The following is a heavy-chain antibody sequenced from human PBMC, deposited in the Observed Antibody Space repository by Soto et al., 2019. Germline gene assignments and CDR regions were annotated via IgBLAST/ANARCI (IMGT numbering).Heavy chain of an antibody. V-gene: IGHV3-30*18. J-gene: IGHJ4*02. CDR1: GFTFSSYG. D-gene: IGHD6-19*01. Sequence: QVQLVESGGGVVQPERSLRLSCAASGFTFSSYGMHWVRQAPGKGLEWVAVISYDGSNKYYADSVKGRFTISRDNSKNTLYLQMNSLRAEDTAVYYCAKDFGSGRTWYFDYWGQGTLVTVSS. CDR3: AKDFGSGRTWYFDY. CDR2: ISYDGSNK.